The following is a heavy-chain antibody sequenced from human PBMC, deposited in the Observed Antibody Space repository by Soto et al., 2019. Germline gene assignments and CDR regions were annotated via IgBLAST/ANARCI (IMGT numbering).Heavy chain of an antibody. CDR2: VYYSGST. D-gene: IGHD3-9*01. V-gene: IGHV4-61*08. CDR3: ARGYDIVNS. J-gene: IGHJ5*02. Sequence: SETLSLTCTVSGGSISSGGYYWSWIRQHPGKGLEWIGCVYYSGSTYYNPSLKSRITMSLDTSKNEISLKLNSVTAADTAVYYCARGYDIVNSWGQGTQVTVSS. CDR1: GGSISSGGYY.